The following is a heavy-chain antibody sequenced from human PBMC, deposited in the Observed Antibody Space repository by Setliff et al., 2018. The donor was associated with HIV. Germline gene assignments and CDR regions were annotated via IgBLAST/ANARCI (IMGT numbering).Heavy chain of an antibody. CDR2: ILDYGKT. V-gene: IGHV4-59*01. Sequence: SETLSLTCAVYGGSFSGYYWSWIRQPPGKGLEWIGYILDYGKTYYNPSLQSRVTISVDTSKNQFSLQLTSVTAADTALYYCATYAVGEGGRGHWGQGVLVTVSS. CDR3: ATYAVGEGGRGH. CDR1: GGSFSGYY. J-gene: IGHJ4*02. D-gene: IGHD1-26*01.